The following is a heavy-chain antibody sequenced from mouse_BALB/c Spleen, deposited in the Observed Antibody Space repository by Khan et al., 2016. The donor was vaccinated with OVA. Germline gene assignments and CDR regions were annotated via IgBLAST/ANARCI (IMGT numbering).Heavy chain of an antibody. J-gene: IGHJ3*01. D-gene: IGHD2-1*01. CDR2: ISSAATYP. CDR1: GFTFSSFV. CDR3: TNGNYGWLAY. Sequence: EVELVASGGGLVEPGGSLKLSCAASGFTFSSFVMSWVRQTPEKRLEWVATISSAATYPYYPDIVTGRFTISRDNAKNTLYLQMNSLRSDDTAIYYCTNGNYGWLAYWGQGTLVTVST. V-gene: IGHV5-9-1*01.